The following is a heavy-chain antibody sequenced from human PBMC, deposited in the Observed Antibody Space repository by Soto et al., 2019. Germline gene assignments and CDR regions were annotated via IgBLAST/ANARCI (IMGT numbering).Heavy chain of an antibody. Sequence: NLVQSGGGLVRPGGSLRLSCTASGFTVNRNFLSWVRQAPGKGLEWVSMIYVDGTAFYTDSVKDRFTISRDISKNAVFLQMNSLSDNDTSVYYCASGLHAVDIWGRGTVVFVSS. CDR2: IYVDGTA. J-gene: IGHJ3*02. CDR1: GFTVNRNF. CDR3: ASGLHAVDI. V-gene: IGHV3-66*01.